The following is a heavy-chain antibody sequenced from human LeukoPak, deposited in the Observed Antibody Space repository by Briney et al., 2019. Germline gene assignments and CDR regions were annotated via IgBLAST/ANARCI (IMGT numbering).Heavy chain of an antibody. CDR3: ARRRVDAFDI. J-gene: IGHJ3*02. Sequence: KPSETLSLTCTVSGGSISSSSYYWGWIRRPPGKGLEWIGSIYYSGSTYYNPSLKSRVTISVDTSKNQFSLKLSSVTAADTAVHYCARRRVDAFDIWGQGTMVTVSS. CDR2: IYYSGST. V-gene: IGHV4-39*01. CDR1: GGSISSSSYY.